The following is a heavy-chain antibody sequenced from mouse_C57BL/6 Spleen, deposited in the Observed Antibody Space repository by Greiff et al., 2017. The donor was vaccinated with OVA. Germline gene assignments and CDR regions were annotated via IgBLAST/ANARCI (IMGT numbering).Heavy chain of an antibody. J-gene: IGHJ3*01. D-gene: IGHD1-1*01. CDR2: IYPGDGDT. CDR1: GYAFSSSW. Sequence: VQLQQSGPELVKPGASVKISCKASGYAFSSSWMNWVKQRPGKGLEWIGRIYPGDGDTNYNGKFKGKATLTADKSSSTAYMQLSSLTSEDSAVYFCASNNYYGSSHFAYWGQGTLVTVSA. V-gene: IGHV1-82*01. CDR3: ASNNYYGSSHFAY.